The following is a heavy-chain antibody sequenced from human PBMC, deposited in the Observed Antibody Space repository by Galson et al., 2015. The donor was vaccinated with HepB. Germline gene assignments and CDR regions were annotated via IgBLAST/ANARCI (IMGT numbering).Heavy chain of an antibody. CDR3: AKDVYSSSWTEHYYYYYGMDV. J-gene: IGHJ6*02. Sequence: LRLSCAASGFTFSSYGMHWVRQAPGKGLEWVAVISYDGSNKYYADSVKGRFTISRDNSKNTLYLQMNSLRAEDTAVYYCAKDVYSSSWTEHYYYYYGMDVWGQGTTVTVS. V-gene: IGHV3-30*18. D-gene: IGHD6-13*01. CDR1: GFTFSSYG. CDR2: ISYDGSNK.